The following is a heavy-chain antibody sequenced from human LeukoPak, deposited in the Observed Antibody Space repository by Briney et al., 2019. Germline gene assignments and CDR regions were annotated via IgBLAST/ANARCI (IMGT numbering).Heavy chain of an antibody. J-gene: IGHJ4*02. CDR1: GGSISSNGYY. CDR2: IYYSGST. Sequence: SETLSLTCTVSGGSISSNGYYWGWIRQPPGKGLEWIVSIYYSGSTYYNPSINSRAIISVDTSKNQFSLKLRSVTAADTAVYYCARHEEQQLVMYWGQGTLVTVSS. V-gene: IGHV4-39*01. D-gene: IGHD6-13*01. CDR3: ARHEEQQLVMY.